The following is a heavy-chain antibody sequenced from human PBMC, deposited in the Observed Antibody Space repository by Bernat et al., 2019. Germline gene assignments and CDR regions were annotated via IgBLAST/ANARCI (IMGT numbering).Heavy chain of an antibody. J-gene: IGHJ4*02. Sequence: EVQLLESGGGLVQPGGSLRLSCAASGFTFSTYAMSWVRQSPGKGLDWVSTILGSGGATYYADTVKGQFTISRDNSKNTLYLQMNSLGAEDTAVYYCAKVKLATSSWYGSDYWGRGTLVTVSS. CDR3: AKVKLATSSWYGSDY. CDR2: ILGSGGAT. D-gene: IGHD6-13*01. CDR1: GFTFSTYA. V-gene: IGHV3-23*01.